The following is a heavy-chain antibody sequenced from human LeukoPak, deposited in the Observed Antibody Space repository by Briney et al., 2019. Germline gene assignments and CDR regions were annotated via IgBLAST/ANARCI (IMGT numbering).Heavy chain of an antibody. J-gene: IGHJ6*02. D-gene: IGHD5-12*01. CDR2: IGTAGDT. V-gene: IGHV3-13*01. Sequence: GGPLRPSCAASGFTFSSYDMHWVRQATGKGLEWVSAIGTAGDTYYPGSVKGRFTISRENAKNSLYLQMNSLRARDTAVYYCARAGRYSGYSGYYYYGMDVWGQGTTVTVSS. CDR3: ARAGRYSGYSGYYYYGMDV. CDR1: GFTFSSYD.